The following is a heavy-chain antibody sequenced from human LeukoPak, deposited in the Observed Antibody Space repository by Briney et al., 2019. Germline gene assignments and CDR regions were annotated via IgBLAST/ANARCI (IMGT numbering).Heavy chain of an antibody. J-gene: IGHJ1*01. CDR2: ISSSSSYI. Sequence: PGGSLRLSYAASGFTFSSYSMNWVRQAPGKGLEWVSSISSSSSYIYYADSVKGRFTISRDNAKNSLYLQMNSLRAEDTAVYYCARVRAYYYDSSGYSRGAEYFQHWGQGTLVTVSS. V-gene: IGHV3-21*01. CDR1: GFTFSSYS. CDR3: ARVRAYYYDSSGYSRGAEYFQH. D-gene: IGHD3-22*01.